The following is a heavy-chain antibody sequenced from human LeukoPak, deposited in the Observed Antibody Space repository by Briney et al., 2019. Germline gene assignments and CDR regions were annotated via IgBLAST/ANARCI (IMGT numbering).Heavy chain of an antibody. J-gene: IGHJ4*02. D-gene: IGHD6-19*01. V-gene: IGHV3-7*01. CDR3: AKGSSGWHQVFDY. CDR2: IKQDGSNK. CDR1: GFTFSSYW. Sequence: PGGSLRLSCAASGFTFSSYWMSWVRQAPGKGLEWVANIKQDGSNKYYADSVKGRFTISRDNSKNTLYLQMNSLRAEDTAVYYCAKGSSGWHQVFDYWGQGTLVTVSS.